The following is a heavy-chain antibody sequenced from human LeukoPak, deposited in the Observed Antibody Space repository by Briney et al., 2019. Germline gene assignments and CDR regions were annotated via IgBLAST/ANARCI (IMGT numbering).Heavy chain of an antibody. CDR2: IKSKTDGGTT. CDR3: TTWAETLYYYYYYYMDV. J-gene: IGHJ6*03. D-gene: IGHD3-16*01. V-gene: IGHV3-15*01. Sequence: PGGSLRLSCAASGFTFSNAWMSWVRQAPGKGLEWVGRIKSKTDGGTTDYAAPVKGRFTISRDDSKNTLYLQTNSLKTEDTAVYYCTTWAETLYYYYYYYMDVWGKGTTVTVSS. CDR1: GFTFSNAW.